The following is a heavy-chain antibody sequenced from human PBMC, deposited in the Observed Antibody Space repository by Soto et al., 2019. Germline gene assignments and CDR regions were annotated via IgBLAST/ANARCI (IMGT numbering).Heavy chain of an antibody. J-gene: IGHJ2*01. D-gene: IGHD3-9*01. CDR2: INDRGSI. Sequence: QVQLQQWGAGPLRPLETLSLTCGVSGGSFSGHYWAWIRQSPGKGLEWIGEINDRGSINYNPSLKSRGSISGDTTEDSYPLKLGSVNAADTALLYCARESHDILTGPPWVWYFDLWGRGTLVTVSS. V-gene: IGHV4-34*01. CDR3: ARESHDILTGPPWVWYFDL. CDR1: GGSFSGHY.